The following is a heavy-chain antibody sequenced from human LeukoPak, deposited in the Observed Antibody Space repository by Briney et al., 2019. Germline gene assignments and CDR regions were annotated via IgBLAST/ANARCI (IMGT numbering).Heavy chain of an antibody. CDR1: GVSMRGYY. J-gene: IGHJ4*02. CDR3: ARRAMAAEPHYLDY. Sequence: SETLSLTCIVSGVSMRGYYLTWIRQPPGKGLEWIGYIYYSGGTNYNPSLESRVTMSVDTSKNEFSLNLNPVTAADTAVYYCARRAMAAEPHYLDYWGPGILVPVSS. D-gene: IGHD5-24*01. CDR2: IYYSGGT. V-gene: IGHV4-59*08.